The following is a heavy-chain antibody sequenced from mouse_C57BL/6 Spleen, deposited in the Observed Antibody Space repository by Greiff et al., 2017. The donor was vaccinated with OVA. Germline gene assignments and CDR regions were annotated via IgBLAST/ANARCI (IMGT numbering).Heavy chain of an antibody. CDR1: GYTFTDYN. CDR2: INPNNGGT. Sequence: DVKLVESGPELVKPGASVKMSCKASGYTFTDYNMHWVKQSHGKSLEWIGYINPNNGGTSYNQKFKGKATLTVNKSSSTAYMELRSLTSEDSSVYYCARVYNGYRYYFDYWGQGTTLTVSS. D-gene: IGHD2-3*01. V-gene: IGHV1-22*01. J-gene: IGHJ2*01. CDR3: ARVYNGYRYYFDY.